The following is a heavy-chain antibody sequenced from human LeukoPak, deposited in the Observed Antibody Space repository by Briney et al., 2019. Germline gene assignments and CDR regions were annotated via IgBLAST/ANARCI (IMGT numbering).Heavy chain of an antibody. Sequence: GGSLRLSCAASGFTFSTYNMNWVRQAPGKGLEWVSSITSGDTYIYYADSVKGRFTVSRDNAKNAVYLQMNNLRTEDTALYYCAKASEERYSGYDDYLHYWGQGTLVTVSS. CDR1: GFTFSTYN. V-gene: IGHV3-21*04. CDR3: AKASEERYSGYDDYLHY. D-gene: IGHD5-12*01. J-gene: IGHJ4*02. CDR2: ITSGDTYI.